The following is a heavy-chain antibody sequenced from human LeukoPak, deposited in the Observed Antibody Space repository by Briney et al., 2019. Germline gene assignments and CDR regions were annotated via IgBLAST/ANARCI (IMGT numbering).Heavy chain of an antibody. CDR1: GFTFSSYA. Sequence: GGSLRLSCSASGFTFSSYALHWVRQAPGKGLDYVSSISSNGGSIYYADSVKGRFTFSRDNSKNTLYLQMSSLRAEDTAVYYCVKGRAECLSYDAFDIWGQGTMVTVSS. CDR2: ISSNGGSI. CDR3: VKGRAECLSYDAFDI. V-gene: IGHV3-64D*09. D-gene: IGHD3-3*01. J-gene: IGHJ3*02.